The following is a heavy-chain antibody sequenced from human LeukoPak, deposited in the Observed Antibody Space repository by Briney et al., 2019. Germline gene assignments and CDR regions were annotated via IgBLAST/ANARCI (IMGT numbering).Heavy chain of an antibody. CDR1: GGSISSYY. CDR2: IYTSGST. CDR3: ARGANEWFGEAHYYMDV. Sequence: SETLSLTCTVSGGSISSYYWSWIRQPAGKGLEWIGRIYTSGSTNYNPSLKSRVTMSVDTSKNQSSLKLSSVTAADTAVYYCARGANEWFGEAHYYMDVWGKGTTVTISS. J-gene: IGHJ6*03. V-gene: IGHV4-4*07. D-gene: IGHD3-10*01.